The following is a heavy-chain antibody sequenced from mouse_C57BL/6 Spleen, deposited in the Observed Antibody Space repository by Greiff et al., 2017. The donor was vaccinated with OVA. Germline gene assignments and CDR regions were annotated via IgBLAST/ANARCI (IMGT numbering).Heavy chain of an antibody. CDR1: GYTFTSYT. D-gene: IGHD2-4*01. V-gene: IGHV1-4*01. Sequence: QVQLQQSGAELARPGASVKMSCKASGYTFTSYTMHWVKQRPGQGLEWIGYINPSSGYTKYNQKFKDKATLTADKSSSTAYMQLSSLTSEDSAVYYCARSGDYDEGGFAYWGQGTLSLSLQ. J-gene: IGHJ3*01. CDR2: INPSSGYT. CDR3: ARSGDYDEGGFAY.